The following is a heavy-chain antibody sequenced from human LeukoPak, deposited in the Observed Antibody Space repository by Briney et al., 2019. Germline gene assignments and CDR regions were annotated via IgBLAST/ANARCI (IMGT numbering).Heavy chain of an antibody. CDR3: ARVATSNYYGSGSFRLFDY. J-gene: IGHJ4*02. CDR2: INHSGST. V-gene: IGHV4-34*01. CDR1: GGSFSGYY. Sequence: SETLSLTCAVYGGSFSGYYWSWVRQPPGKGLEWIGEINHSGSTNYNPSLTSRVTISVDTSKNQFSLKLSSVTAADTAVYYCARVATSNYYGSGSFRLFDYWGQGTLVTVSS. D-gene: IGHD3-10*01.